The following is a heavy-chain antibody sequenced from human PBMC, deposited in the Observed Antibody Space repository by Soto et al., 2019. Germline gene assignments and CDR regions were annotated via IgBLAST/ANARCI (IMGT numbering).Heavy chain of an antibody. D-gene: IGHD6-13*01. V-gene: IGHV1-3*01. CDR1: GYTFTSYA. J-gene: IGHJ4*02. CDR2: INAGNGNT. CDR3: AKDIGSSSWYWSATLDY. Sequence: GASVKVSCKASGYTFTSYAMHWVRQAPGQRLEWMGWINAGNGNTKYSQKFQGRVTITRDTSASTAYMELSSLRSEDTAVYYCAKDIGSSSWYWSATLDYWGQGTLVTVSS.